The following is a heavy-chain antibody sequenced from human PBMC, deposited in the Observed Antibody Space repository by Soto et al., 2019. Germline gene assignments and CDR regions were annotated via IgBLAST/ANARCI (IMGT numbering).Heavy chain of an antibody. CDR2: ISGSGGST. V-gene: IGHV3-23*01. CDR1: GFTFSSYS. D-gene: IGHD2-2*01. CDR3: ANPYCSSTSCYHYYYAMDV. Sequence: LRLSCAASGFTFSSYSMNWVRQAPGKGLEWVSAISGSGGSTYYADSVKGRFTISRDNSKNTLYLQMNSLRAEDTAVYYCANPYCSSTSCYHYYYAMDVRGQGTTVTVSS. J-gene: IGHJ6*02.